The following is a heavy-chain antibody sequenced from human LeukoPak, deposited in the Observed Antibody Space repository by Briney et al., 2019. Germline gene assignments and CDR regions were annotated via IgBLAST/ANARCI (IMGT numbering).Heavy chain of an antibody. Sequence: PSETLSLTCTVSGGSISSYYWSWIRQPPGKGLEWIGSIYYSGSPYYNPSLKSRVTISVDPSKNQFSLKLSSVTAAATAVYYCARAEHIVVVVAANYFDYWGQGTLVTVSS. CDR1: GGSISSYY. J-gene: IGHJ4*02. CDR2: IYYSGSP. V-gene: IGHV4-59*12. D-gene: IGHD2-15*01. CDR3: ARAEHIVVVVAANYFDY.